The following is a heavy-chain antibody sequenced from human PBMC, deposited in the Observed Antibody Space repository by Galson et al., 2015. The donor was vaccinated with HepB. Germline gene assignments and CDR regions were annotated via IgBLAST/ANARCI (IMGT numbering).Heavy chain of an antibody. CDR1: GFTFSSYS. D-gene: IGHD3-22*01. V-gene: IGHV3-48*01. CDR2: ISSSSSTI. Sequence: SLRLSCAASGFTFSSYSMNWVRQAPGKGLEWVSYISSSSSTIYYADSVKGRFTISRDNAKNSLYLQMNSLRAEDTAVYYCARDQYYYDSSGYYRELDYWCQGTLVTVSS. J-gene: IGHJ4*02. CDR3: ARDQYYYDSSGYYRELDY.